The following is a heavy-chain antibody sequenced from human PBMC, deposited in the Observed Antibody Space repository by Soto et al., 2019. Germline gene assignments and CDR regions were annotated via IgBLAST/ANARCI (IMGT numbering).Heavy chain of an antibody. CDR3: TRDLYYYDSSGYTSYYYYGMDV. V-gene: IGHV3-49*04. CDR2: IRSKAYGGTT. CDR1: GFTFGDYA. J-gene: IGHJ6*02. Sequence: PGGSLRLSCTASGFTFGDYAMSWVRQAPGKGLEWVGFIRSKAYGGTTEYAASVKGRFTISRDDSKSIAYLQMNSLKTEDTAVYYCTRDLYYYDSSGYTSYYYYGMDVWGQVPTVTLSS. D-gene: IGHD3-22*01.